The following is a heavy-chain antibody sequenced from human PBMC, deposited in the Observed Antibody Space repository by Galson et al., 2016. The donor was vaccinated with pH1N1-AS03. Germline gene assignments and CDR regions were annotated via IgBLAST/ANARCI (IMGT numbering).Heavy chain of an antibody. D-gene: IGHD2-15*01. V-gene: IGHV3-23*01. CDR2: ISGGGNT. Sequence: SLRLSCAASGFTFSTYAMSWVRQAPGKGLEWVSAISGGGNTFHADSVKGRFTISRDNSKNTLYLQMNSLRAEDTAVYFCAKASVAAAPSTYYYAMDVWGQGTTVTVSS. J-gene: IGHJ6*02. CDR1: GFTFSTYA. CDR3: AKASVAAAPSTYYYAMDV.